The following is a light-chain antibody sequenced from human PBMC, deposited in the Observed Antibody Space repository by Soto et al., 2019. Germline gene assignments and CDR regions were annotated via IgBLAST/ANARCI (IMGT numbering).Light chain of an antibody. V-gene: IGLV2-14*01. Sequence: QSALTQPASVSRSPGQSITISCTGTSSDIGDYDYVSWYQHLPGKAPKLLIFDVTHRPSGVSDRFSGSKSGNTASLTISGVRPEDEADYYCCSYTDIALDVVFGGGTKVTVL. J-gene: IGLJ2*01. CDR2: DVT. CDR1: SSDIGDYDY. CDR3: CSYTDIALDVV.